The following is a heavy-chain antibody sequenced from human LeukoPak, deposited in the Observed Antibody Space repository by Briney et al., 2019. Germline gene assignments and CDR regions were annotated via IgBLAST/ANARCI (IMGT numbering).Heavy chain of an antibody. CDR3: ARLRYYDSSGPFDY. J-gene: IGHJ4*02. CDR1: GGSISSSSYY. Sequence: SETLSLTCTVSGGSISSSSYYWGWLPQAQGKRVEWIGSIYYSGSTYYNPSLKRRVTISVDTSKNQFSLKLSSVTAADTAVYYCARLRYYDSSGPFDYWGQGTLVTVSS. V-gene: IGHV4-39*01. D-gene: IGHD3-22*01. CDR2: IYYSGST.